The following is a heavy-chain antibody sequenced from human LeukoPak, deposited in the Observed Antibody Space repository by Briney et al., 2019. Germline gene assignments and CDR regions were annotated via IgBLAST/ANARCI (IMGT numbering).Heavy chain of an antibody. J-gene: IGHJ4*02. Sequence: SETLSLTCTVSGGSISSSSYYWGWIRQPPGKGLEWIGSIYYSGSTYYNPSLKSRVTISVDTSKSQFSLKLSSVTAADTAVYYCAYYVWGSYRDNDYWGQGTLVTVSS. V-gene: IGHV4-39*01. CDR1: GGSISSSSYY. CDR3: AYYVWGSYRDNDY. D-gene: IGHD3-16*02. CDR2: IYYSGST.